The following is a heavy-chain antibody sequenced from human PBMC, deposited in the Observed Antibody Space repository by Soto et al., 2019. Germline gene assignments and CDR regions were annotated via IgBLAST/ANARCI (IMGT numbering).Heavy chain of an antibody. D-gene: IGHD2-15*01. Sequence: PSETMSLTCTVSGGSISDISYCWGWLRQPPGKGLQWFGCVFYSGATYYTPPLKNRVTLSVDTSNDEFSLKLVSLTAPATAVYDCARHKSGSDWLDPWGQGTLVTVSS. J-gene: IGHJ5*02. CDR1: GGSISDISYC. V-gene: IGHV4-39*01. CDR3: ARHKSGSDWLDP. CDR2: VFYSGAT.